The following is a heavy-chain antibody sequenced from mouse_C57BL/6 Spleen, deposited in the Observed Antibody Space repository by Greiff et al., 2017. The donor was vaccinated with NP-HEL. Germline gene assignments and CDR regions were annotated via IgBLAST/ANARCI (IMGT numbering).Heavy chain of an antibody. CDR1: GFTFSDYG. Sequence: EVQGVESGGGLVKPGGSLKLSCAASGFTFSDYGMHWVRQAPEKGLEWVAYISSGSSTIYYADTVKGRFTISRDNAKNTLFLQMTSLRSEDTAMYYCARPQSLYYSNYYWYFDVWGTGTTVTVSS. J-gene: IGHJ1*03. CDR2: ISSGSSTI. V-gene: IGHV5-17*01. CDR3: ARPQSLYYSNYYWYFDV. D-gene: IGHD2-5*01.